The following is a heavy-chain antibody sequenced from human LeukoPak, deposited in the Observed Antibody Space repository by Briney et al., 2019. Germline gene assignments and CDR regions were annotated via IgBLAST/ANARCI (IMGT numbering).Heavy chain of an antibody. CDR1: GFTFSSYG. J-gene: IGHJ4*02. CDR2: ISYDGSNK. V-gene: IGHV3-30*18. D-gene: IGHD6-19*01. Sequence: PGGSLRLSCAASGFTFSSYGMHWVRQAPGKGLEWVAVISYDGSNKYYADSVKGRFTISRDNSKNTLYLQMNSLRAEDTAVYYCAKLPAGESWLVQIGDYWGQGTLVTVSS. CDR3: AKLPAGESWLVQIGDY.